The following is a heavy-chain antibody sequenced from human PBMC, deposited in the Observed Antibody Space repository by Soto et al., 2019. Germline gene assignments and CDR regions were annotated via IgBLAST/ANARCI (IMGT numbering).Heavy chain of an antibody. Sequence: EVQLLESGGGLVQPGGSLRLSCGVSGFTFNDFEMNWVRQAPGKGLEWLAYIDGSGTTKKYADSVRGRFTISRDNPNNSLFLQVSSLSAADTAIYYCARGFGRFNYWGHGTLVSVSS. CDR2: IDGSGTTK. D-gene: IGHD3-10*01. CDR3: ARGFGRFNY. J-gene: IGHJ4*01. CDR1: GFTFNDFE. V-gene: IGHV3-48*03.